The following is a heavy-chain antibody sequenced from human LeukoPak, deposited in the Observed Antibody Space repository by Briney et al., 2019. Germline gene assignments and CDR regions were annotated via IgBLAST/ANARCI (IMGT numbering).Heavy chain of an antibody. V-gene: IGHV3-23*01. D-gene: IGHD2-15*01. CDR1: GFTFSSYS. Sequence: GGSLRLSCAASGFTFSSYSMNWVRQAPGKGLEWVSGISSSGSTTYYADSVRGRFTISRDNSKNTLYLQMNNLRPEDTAVYYCPKVFFPGCSGGTCYFFDHWGQGTLVTVSS. J-gene: IGHJ4*02. CDR2: ISSSGSTT. CDR3: PKVFFPGCSGGTCYFFDH.